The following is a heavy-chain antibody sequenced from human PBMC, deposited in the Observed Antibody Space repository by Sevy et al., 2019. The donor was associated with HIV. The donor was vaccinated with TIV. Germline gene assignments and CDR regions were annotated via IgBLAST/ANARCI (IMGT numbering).Heavy chain of an antibody. J-gene: IGHJ4*02. CDR2: ISYDGSNK. Sequence: GGSLRLSCAASGFTFSSYAMHWVRQAPGKGLEWVAVISYDGSNKYYADSVKGRFTISRDNSKNTLYLQMNSLRAEDTAVYYCARRRYSSGWENSDYWGQGTLVTVSS. CDR3: ARRRYSSGWENSDY. CDR1: GFTFSSYA. D-gene: IGHD6-19*01. V-gene: IGHV3-30-3*01.